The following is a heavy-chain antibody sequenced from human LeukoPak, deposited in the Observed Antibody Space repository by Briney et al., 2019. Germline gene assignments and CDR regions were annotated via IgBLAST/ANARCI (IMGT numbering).Heavy chain of an antibody. D-gene: IGHD1-26*01. J-gene: IGHJ4*02. Sequence: GGSLRLSCAASGFTLSTYAMSWVRQTPGKGLEWVAATSSSDAGTYHADSVKGRFTISRDNAKNSLYLQMNSLRAEDTAVYYCARAKVVGATTFDYWGQGTLVTVSS. CDR2: TSSSDAGT. CDR3: ARAKVVGATTFDY. V-gene: IGHV3-21*01. CDR1: GFTLSTYA.